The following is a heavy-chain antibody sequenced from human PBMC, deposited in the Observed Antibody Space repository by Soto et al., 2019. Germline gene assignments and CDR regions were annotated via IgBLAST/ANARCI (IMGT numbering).Heavy chain of an antibody. Sequence: QVQLVQSGAEVKKPGASVKVSCKASGYTFTSYDINWVRQATGQGLEWMGWRNPNSGNTGYAQKFKGRVTMTRNTSISTAYMELSRLRSEDTAVYYCARERSAAGTGWFDPWGQGTLVTVSS. CDR2: RNPNSGNT. CDR1: GYTFTSYD. V-gene: IGHV1-8*01. CDR3: ARERSAAGTGWFDP. D-gene: IGHD6-13*01. J-gene: IGHJ5*02.